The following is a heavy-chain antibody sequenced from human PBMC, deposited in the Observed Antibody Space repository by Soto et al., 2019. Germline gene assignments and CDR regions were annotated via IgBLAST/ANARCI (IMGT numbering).Heavy chain of an antibody. CDR2: IYPGDSEA. J-gene: IGHJ4*02. D-gene: IGHD2-15*01. CDR1: GDSFTRHW. Sequence: GEALKISWKANGDSFTRHWIGWVRQQPGKGLEWVAFIYPGDSEAIYSPSFQDQVTISAYNSINTSYLQWSSLKASDTDISFCERQDIVTAPVRAVYFDSWGQGTPVTVSS. V-gene: IGHV5-51*01. CDR3: ERQDIVTAPVRAVYFDS.